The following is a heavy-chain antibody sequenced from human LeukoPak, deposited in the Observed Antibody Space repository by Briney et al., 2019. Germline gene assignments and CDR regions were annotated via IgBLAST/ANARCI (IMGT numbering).Heavy chain of an antibody. CDR3: ARIEYSYGSFYFDY. Sequence: SGPTLVNPTQTLTLTCTFSGFSLSTSGMCVCWIRQPPGKALEWLARIDWDDDKYYSTSLKTRLTISKDTSKNQVVLTLTNMDPVDTATYYCARIEYSYGSFYFDYWGQGTLVTVSS. CDR1: GFSLSTSGMC. V-gene: IGHV2-70*11. D-gene: IGHD5-18*01. J-gene: IGHJ4*02. CDR2: IDWDDDK.